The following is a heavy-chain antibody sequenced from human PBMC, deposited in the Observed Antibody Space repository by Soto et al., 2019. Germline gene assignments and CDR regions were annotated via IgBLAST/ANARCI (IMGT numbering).Heavy chain of an antibody. CDR2: INHSGNT. Sequence: SETLSLTCSIYGGSFSGYYWSWIRQPPGKGLEWIGEINHSGNTNYNPSLKSRVTISVDTSNNQFSLKLNSVTAADTAVYYCAXXXXXXXNXFXYHDMXVWGXGTTVTVYS. CDR1: GGSFSGYY. V-gene: IGHV4-34*01. CDR3: AXXXXXXXNXFXYHDMXV. J-gene: IGHJ6*02.